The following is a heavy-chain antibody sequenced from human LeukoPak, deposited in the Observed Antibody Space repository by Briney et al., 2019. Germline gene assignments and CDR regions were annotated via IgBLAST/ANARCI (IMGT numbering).Heavy chain of an antibody. Sequence: GGSLRLSCAASGFTFHDYAMHWVRQVPGKGLEWVSGISWNSGSVLYADYVRGRFTISRDNAKNSLYLQMNSLRPEDMAFYYCAKGLGVASLIVDALDMWGEGRMVTV. V-gene: IGHV3-9*03. CDR1: GFTFHDYA. J-gene: IGHJ3*02. CDR2: ISWNSGSV. D-gene: IGHD3/OR15-3a*01. CDR3: AKGLGVASLIVDALDM.